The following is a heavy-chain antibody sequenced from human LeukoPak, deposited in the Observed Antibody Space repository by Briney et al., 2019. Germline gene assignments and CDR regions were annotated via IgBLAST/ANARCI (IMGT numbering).Heavy chain of an antibody. CDR3: AKQLPGRNQGSNFDY. D-gene: IGHD3-10*01. CDR2: ISGSGGST. CDR1: GFTLSSYA. V-gene: IGHV3-23*01. Sequence: GGSLRLSCAASGFTLSSYAMSWVRQAPGKGLEWVSAISGSGGSTYYADSVKGRFTISRDNSKNTLYLQMNSLRAEDTAVYYCAKQLPGRNQGSNFDYWGQGTLVTVSS. J-gene: IGHJ4*02.